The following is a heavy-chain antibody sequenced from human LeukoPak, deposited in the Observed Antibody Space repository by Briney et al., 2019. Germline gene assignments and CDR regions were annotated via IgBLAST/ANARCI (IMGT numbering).Heavy chain of an antibody. D-gene: IGHD2-2*01. CDR3: ARQDCSSTSCYVSYYYYGMDV. CDR1: GYTFTSYG. J-gene: IGHJ6*02. CDR2: ISAYYGNT. V-gene: IGHV1-18*01. Sequence: GASVKVSCKASGYTFTSYGISWVRQDPGQGLEWMGWISAYYGNTNYAQKLQGRVTMTTDTSTSTAYMELRSLRSDDTAVYYCARQDCSSTSCYVSYYYYGMDVWGQGTTVTVSS.